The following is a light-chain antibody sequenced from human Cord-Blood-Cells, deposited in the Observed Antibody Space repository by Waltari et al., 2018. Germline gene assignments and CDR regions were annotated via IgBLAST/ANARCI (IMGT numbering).Light chain of an antibody. CDR2: AAS. CDR3: QQSYSTLFT. J-gene: IGKJ3*01. Sequence: DIQMTQSPSSVSASVGHRVTITCRASQSISSYLNWYQQKPGKAPKLLIYAASSLQSGVPSRFSGSGSGTDFTLTISSLQPEDFATYYCQQSYSTLFTFGPGTKVDIK. V-gene: IGKV1-39*01. CDR1: QSISSY.